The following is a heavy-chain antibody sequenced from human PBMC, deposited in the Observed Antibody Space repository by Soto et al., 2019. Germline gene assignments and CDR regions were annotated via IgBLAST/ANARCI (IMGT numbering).Heavy chain of an antibody. CDR2: ISYDGSNA. CDR3: VRDSGIASLGF. J-gene: IGHJ4*02. D-gene: IGHD3-10*01. Sequence: QVHLLESGGSVVEAGKSLRLSCEASGFIFSSFGMHWVRQAPGKGLEWVALISYDGSNAEYADPVKGRFTISRDSSMNMLSLQMNSLRFDDTAMYYCVRDSGIASLGFWGRGTLVTVSS. CDR1: GFIFSSFG. V-gene: IGHV3-30*03.